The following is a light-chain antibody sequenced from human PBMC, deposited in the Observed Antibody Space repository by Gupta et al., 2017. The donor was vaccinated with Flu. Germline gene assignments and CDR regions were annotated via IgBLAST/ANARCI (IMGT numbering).Light chain of an antibody. Sequence: AVLTQEPSLTVSPGGTVTHTCGSSTGPVTSGLCPYWFQQKPGQPPTTLLYDISNKHSGIPARFSGSNLGDKAALTLSRAQPEDEAEYYCLLCGSGVRVFGGGTKLTVL. CDR2: DIS. CDR1: TGPVTSGLC. V-gene: IGLV7-46*01. J-gene: IGLJ3*02. CDR3: LLCGSGVRV.